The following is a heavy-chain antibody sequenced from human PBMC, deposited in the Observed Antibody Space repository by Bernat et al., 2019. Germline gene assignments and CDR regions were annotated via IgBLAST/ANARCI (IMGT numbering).Heavy chain of an antibody. CDR2: ISYDGSNK. Sequence: QVQLVESGGGVVQPGRSLRLSCAASGFTFSSYGMYWVRQAPGKGLEWVAVISYDGSNKYYADSVKGRFTISRDNSKNTLYLQMNSLRAEDTAVYYCAKDRSSSWSIDYWGQGTLVTVSS. D-gene: IGHD6-13*01. J-gene: IGHJ4*02. CDR3: AKDRSSSWSIDY. V-gene: IGHV3-30*18. CDR1: GFTFSSYG.